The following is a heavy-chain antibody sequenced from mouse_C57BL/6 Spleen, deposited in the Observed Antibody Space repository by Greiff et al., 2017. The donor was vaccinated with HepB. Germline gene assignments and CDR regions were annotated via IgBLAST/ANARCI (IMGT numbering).Heavy chain of an antibody. J-gene: IGHJ2*01. CDR2: IDPSDSYT. Sequence: QVQLQQPGAELVMPGASVKLSCKASGYTFTSYWMHWVKQRPGQGLEWIGEIDPSDSYTNYNQKFKGKSTLTVDKSSSTAYMQISSLTSEDSAVYYCARVYYSNPYYFDYWGQGTTLTVSS. V-gene: IGHV1-69*01. CDR3: ARVYYSNPYYFDY. CDR1: GYTFTSYW. D-gene: IGHD2-5*01.